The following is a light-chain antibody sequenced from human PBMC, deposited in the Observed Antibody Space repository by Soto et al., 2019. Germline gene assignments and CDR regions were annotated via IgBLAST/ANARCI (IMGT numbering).Light chain of an antibody. CDR2: DAS. CDR1: QSVDSY. J-gene: IGKJ2*01. V-gene: IGKV3-11*01. Sequence: EIVLTQSPATLSLSPGERATLSCRASQSVDSYLAWYQQKPGQAPRLLIYDASNRATGIPARFSGSGSGTDFTLTISSLEPEDFAVYYCQQRRSFHTFGQGTKLESK. CDR3: QQRRSFHT.